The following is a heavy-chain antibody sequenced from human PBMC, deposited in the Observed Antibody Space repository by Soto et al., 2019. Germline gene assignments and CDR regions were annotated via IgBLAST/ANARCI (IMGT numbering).Heavy chain of an antibody. Sequence: DVQLLESGGALVQPGGSLRLSCAASGFTFSSYAMAWVRQAPGKGLEWVSKIGGRDGSTDYADAVKGRFTISRVNSKNTLHLQMSSLRGEDMAVYYCAREDSGWYGEFFQYWGQGTLVTVSS. CDR1: GFTFSSYA. J-gene: IGHJ1*01. V-gene: IGHV3-23*01. D-gene: IGHD6-19*01. CDR3: AREDSGWYGEFFQY. CDR2: IGGRDGST.